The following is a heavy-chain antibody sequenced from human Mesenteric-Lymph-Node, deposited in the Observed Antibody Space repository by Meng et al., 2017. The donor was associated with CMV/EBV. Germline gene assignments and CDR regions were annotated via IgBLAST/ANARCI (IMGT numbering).Heavy chain of an antibody. CDR2: ISRSANTI. V-gene: IGHV3-48*03. J-gene: IGHJ4*02. Sequence: GGSLRLSCAASGFTFNNYEMNWVRQAPGKGLEWVSYISRSANTIKYTDSVKGRFTISRDNAKNSLYLQMNSLRAEDTAVYYCARGPVGDYWGQGTLVTVSS. CDR1: GFTFNNYE. CDR3: ARGPVGDY.